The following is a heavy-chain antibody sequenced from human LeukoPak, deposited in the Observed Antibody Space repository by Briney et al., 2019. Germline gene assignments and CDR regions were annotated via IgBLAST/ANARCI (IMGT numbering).Heavy chain of an antibody. CDR1: GYTFTGYY. Sequence: ASVKVSCKASGYTFTGYYMHWVRQAPGQGLEWMGWINPNSGGTNYAQTFQGRVTMTRDTSISTAYMELSRLRSDDTAVYYCAREYYYGSGSYYNFWFDPWGQGTLVTVSS. J-gene: IGHJ5*02. CDR2: INPNSGGT. CDR3: AREYYYGSGSYYNFWFDP. V-gene: IGHV1-2*02. D-gene: IGHD3-10*01.